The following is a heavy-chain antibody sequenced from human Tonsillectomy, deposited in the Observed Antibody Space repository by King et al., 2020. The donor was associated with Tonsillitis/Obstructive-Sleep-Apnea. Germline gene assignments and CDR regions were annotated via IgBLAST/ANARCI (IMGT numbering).Heavy chain of an antibody. J-gene: IGHJ6*03. D-gene: IGHD2-2*01. Sequence: VQLQESGPGLVKPSETLSLTCTVSGGSISSYYWSWIRQPPGKGLEWIGYISYSGSTNYNPSLLSRLTISVDTSKYQFSLKLSSVTAAATAVYYCARLVVPAAIGRYYYYYMDVWGKGTTVTVSS. V-gene: IGHV4-59*01. CDR2: ISYSGST. CDR3: ARLVVPAAIGRYYYYYMDV. CDR1: GGSISSYY.